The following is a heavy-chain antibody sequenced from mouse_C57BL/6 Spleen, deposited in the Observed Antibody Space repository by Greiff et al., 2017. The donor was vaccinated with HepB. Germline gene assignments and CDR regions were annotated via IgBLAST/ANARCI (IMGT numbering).Heavy chain of an antibody. D-gene: IGHD1-1*01. V-gene: IGHV1-59*01. CDR2: IDPSDSYT. Sequence: QVQLKQPGAELVRPGTSVKLSCKASGYTFTSYWMHWVKQRPGQGLEWIGVIDPSDSYTNYNQKFKGKATLTVDTSSSTAYMQLSSLTSEDSAVYYCARGATVVALRPDYWGQGTTLTVSS. CDR3: ARGATVVALRPDY. CDR1: GYTFTSYW. J-gene: IGHJ2*01.